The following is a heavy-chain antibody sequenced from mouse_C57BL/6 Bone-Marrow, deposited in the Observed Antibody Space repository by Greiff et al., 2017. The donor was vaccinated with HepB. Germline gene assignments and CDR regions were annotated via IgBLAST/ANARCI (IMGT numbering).Heavy chain of an antibody. CDR2: INPSSGYT. V-gene: IGHV1-4*01. CDR1: GYTFTSYT. CDR3: ANFYYFDY. Sequence: QVQLKESGAELARPGASVKMSCKASGYTFTSYTMHWVKQRPGQGLEWIGYINPSSGYTKYNQKFKDKATLTADKSSSTAYMQLSSLTSEDSAVYYFANFYYFDYWGQGTTLTVSS. J-gene: IGHJ2*01.